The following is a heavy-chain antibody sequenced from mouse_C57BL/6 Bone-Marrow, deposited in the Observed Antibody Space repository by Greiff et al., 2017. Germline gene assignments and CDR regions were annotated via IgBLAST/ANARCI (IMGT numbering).Heavy chain of an antibody. CDR1: GYTFTSYW. V-gene: IGHV1-55*01. CDR3: ARPYYSNYWYFDV. CDR2: IYPGSGST. Sequence: QVQLQQPGAELVKPGASVKMSCKASGYTFTSYWITWVKQRPGQGLEWIGDIYPGSGSTNYNEKFKSKATLTVDTSSSTAYLQLSRLTSEDSAVYYCARPYYSNYWYFDVWGTGTTVTVSS. J-gene: IGHJ1*03. D-gene: IGHD2-5*01.